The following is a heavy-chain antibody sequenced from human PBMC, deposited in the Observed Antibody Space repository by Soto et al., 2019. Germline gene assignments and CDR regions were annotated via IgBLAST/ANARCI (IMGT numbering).Heavy chain of an antibody. CDR2: INHSGST. Sequence: PSETLSLTCAVYGGSFSGYYWSWIRQPPGKGLEWIGEINHSGSTNYNPSLKSRVTISVDTSKNQFSLKLSSVTAADTAVYYCARGRGFDYWGQGTLVTVSS. V-gene: IGHV4-34*01. D-gene: IGHD3-10*01. J-gene: IGHJ4*02. CDR3: ARGRGFDY. CDR1: GGSFSGYY.